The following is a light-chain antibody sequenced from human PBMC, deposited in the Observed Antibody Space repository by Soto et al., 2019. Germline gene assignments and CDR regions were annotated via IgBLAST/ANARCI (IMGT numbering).Light chain of an antibody. CDR2: DVS. J-gene: IGLJ1*01. CDR1: SSDVGGYNY. Sequence: QSVLTQPASVSGSPGQSITISCAGTSSDVGGYNYVSWYQQHPGKAPKLMIYDVSNRPSGVYNRFSGSKSGNTASLTISGLQAEDEADYYCSSYTSSNNYGFGTGTKVTVL. V-gene: IGLV2-14*01. CDR3: SSYTSSNNYG.